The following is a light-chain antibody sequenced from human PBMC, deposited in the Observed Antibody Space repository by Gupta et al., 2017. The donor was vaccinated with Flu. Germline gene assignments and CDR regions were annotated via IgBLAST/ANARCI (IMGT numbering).Light chain of an antibody. CDR3: AAWDDSLNGLWV. CDR1: SNIGSNA. Sequence: SNIGSNAVSWYQQIPGTAPKLLIYSDSQRPSGVPDRFSGSKSGTSASLAIRGLQSEDEADYYCAAWDDSLNGLWVIGGGTKLTVL. V-gene: IGLV1-44*01. CDR2: SDS. J-gene: IGLJ3*02.